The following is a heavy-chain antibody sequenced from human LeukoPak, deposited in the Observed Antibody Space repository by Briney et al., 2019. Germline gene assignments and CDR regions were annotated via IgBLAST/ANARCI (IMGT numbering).Heavy chain of an antibody. J-gene: IGHJ3*02. CDR3: AKDPSDYDWESGNAFDI. V-gene: IGHV3-23*01. CDR2: ISGSGGST. D-gene: IGHD3-22*01. Sequence: GGSLRLSCAASGFTFSSYAMSWVRQAPGKGLEWVSAISGSGGSTYYADSVKGRFTISRDNSKNTLYLQMNSLRAEDTAVYYCAKDPSDYDWESGNAFDIWGQGTMVTVSS. CDR1: GFTFSSYA.